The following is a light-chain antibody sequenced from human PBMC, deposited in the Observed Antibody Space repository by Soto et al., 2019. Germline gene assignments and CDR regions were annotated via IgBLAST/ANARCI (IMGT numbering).Light chain of an antibody. V-gene: IGLV2-8*01. CDR1: SSDVGAYEY. CDR3: TSYVGNDIWV. J-gene: IGLJ3*02. CDR2: EVT. Sequence: QSALTQPPSASGSPGQSVTISCTGTSSDVGAYEYVSWYQQYPGKAPKLMIYEVTKRPSGVPDRFSGSKSGNTASLTVSGLQVEDEADYYCTSYVGNDIWVFGGGTQLTVL.